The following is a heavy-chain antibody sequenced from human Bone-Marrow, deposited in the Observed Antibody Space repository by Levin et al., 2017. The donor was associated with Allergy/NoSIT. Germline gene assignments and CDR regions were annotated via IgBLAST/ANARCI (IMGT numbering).Heavy chain of an antibody. V-gene: IGHV3-23*01. D-gene: IGHD1-1*01. CDR1: GFTAGYFA. CDR3: AKMEQQLVQGTFQE. J-gene: IGHJ1*01. Sequence: GESLKISCAASGFTAGYFAMSWVRQTPGKGLEWVSSIIGSGSATYYAESVRGRFTISRDESKNTLYLQMNNLSADDTALYYCAKMEQQLVQGTFQEWGQGTLVTVSS. CDR2: IIGSGSAT.